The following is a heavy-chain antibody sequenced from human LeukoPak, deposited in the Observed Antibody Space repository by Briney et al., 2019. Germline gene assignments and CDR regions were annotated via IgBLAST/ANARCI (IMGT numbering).Heavy chain of an antibody. CDR3: AKVYRSIYYFDY. CDR2: ISGSGAGA. CDR1: GFPFSIHG. J-gene: IGHJ4*02. D-gene: IGHD6-13*01. V-gene: IGHV3-23*01. Sequence: GGSLRLSCAASGFPFSIHGMSWVRQAPGKGLEWVSAISGSGAGAYYADSVKGRFTISRDISKNTLYLQMDGLRADDTAVYYCAKVYRSIYYFDYWGQGTLVTVSS.